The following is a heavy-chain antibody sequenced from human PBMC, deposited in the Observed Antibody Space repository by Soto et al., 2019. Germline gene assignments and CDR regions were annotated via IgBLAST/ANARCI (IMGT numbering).Heavy chain of an antibody. Sequence: QVLLVQSGAEVKKPGASVKVSCKASGYTFTDYYIHWVRQAPGQGHAWMGWIDGDSGDPKYEQKFEDWVTMTRDTSINTAYMELSRLTSDDADVYYCARTANNGRAGVYGMDVWGQGTTVTVSS. J-gene: IGHJ6*02. CDR1: GYTFTDYY. CDR2: IDGDSGDP. V-gene: IGHV1-2*04. CDR3: ARTANNGRAGVYGMDV. D-gene: IGHD1-26*01.